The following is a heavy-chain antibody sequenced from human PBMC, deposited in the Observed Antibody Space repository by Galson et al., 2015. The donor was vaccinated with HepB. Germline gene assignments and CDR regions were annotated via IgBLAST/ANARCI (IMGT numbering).Heavy chain of an antibody. D-gene: IGHD3-22*01. V-gene: IGHV1-69*02. J-gene: IGHJ5*02. CDR1: GGTFSSYT. CDR2: IIPILGIA. CDR3: ARAVTYDSSRGNWFDP. Sequence: SVKVSCRASGGTFSSYTISWVRQAPGQGLEWMGRIIPILGIANYAQKFQGRVTITADKSTSTAYMELSSLRSEDTAVYYCARAVTYDSSRGNWFDPWGQGTLVTVSS.